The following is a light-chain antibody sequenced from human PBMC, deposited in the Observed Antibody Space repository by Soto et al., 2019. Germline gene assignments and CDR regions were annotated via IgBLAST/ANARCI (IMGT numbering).Light chain of an antibody. CDR1: QSVAYTY. J-gene: IGKJ5*01. V-gene: IGKV3-11*01. CDR3: QQSSNWPT. CDR2: DAS. Sequence: EISLTQYPPTLSLSAGERATLSWWASQSVAYTYLDWFHQKPGQAPRLLIYDASNRATGIPARFSGSGYGTDFTLTISSLQPEDFAVYYCQQSSNWPTFGQGTRLEIK.